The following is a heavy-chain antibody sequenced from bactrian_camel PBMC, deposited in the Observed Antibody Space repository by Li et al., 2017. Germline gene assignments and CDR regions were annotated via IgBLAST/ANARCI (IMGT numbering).Heavy chain of an antibody. J-gene: IGHJ4*01. CDR2: IYGIDT. CDR1: GFTFSNYA. V-gene: IGHV3S9*01. CDR3: ATDTSDY. Sequence: HVQLVESGGGLVQPGGSLRLSCAVSGFTFSNYAMSWVRHVPGKGLEWVAGIYGIDTHYTEFVKGRFTISRDNAKNTLYLQMNDLKSQDTALYYCATDTSDYWGQGTQVTVS.